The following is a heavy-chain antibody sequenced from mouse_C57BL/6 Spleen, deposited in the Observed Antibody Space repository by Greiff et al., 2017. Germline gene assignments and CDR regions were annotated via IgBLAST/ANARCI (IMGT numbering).Heavy chain of an antibody. CDR3: ARDTRCGKGYSMDV. CDR1: GFTFSGYA. CDR2: ISDGGSDT. V-gene: IGHV5-4*01. J-gene: IGHJ4*01. D-gene: IGHD1-1*02. Sequence: EVQLVESGGGLVKPGGSLKLSCAASGFTFSGYAMSWVRQTPEKRLEWVATISDGGSDTSYQDNVKGRFTISRDNAKNHLYLHMRRLKSSDTSMYFCARDTRCGKGYSMDVCGKGTSVTVSS.